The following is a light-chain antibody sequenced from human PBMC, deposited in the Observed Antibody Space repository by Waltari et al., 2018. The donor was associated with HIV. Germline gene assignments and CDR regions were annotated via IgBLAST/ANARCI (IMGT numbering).Light chain of an antibody. V-gene: IGKV1-39*01. Sequence: DIQMTQSPSSLSASVGDRVPITCRASPRITSYLTWYQQKPGKAPNLRIYATSSLQSAVPSRFSGSGDGTDFTLTISSLQPEDSATYYCQQSYNSPWTFGQGTKVEI. CDR3: QQSYNSPWT. CDR1: PRITSY. CDR2: ATS. J-gene: IGKJ1*01.